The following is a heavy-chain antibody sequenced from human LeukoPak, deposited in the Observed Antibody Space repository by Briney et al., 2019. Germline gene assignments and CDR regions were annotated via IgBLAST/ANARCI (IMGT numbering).Heavy chain of an antibody. CDR2: IYYSGST. J-gene: IGHJ5*02. CDR1: GGSISSGDYY. Sequence: PSETLSLTCTVSGGSISSGDYYWSWIRQPPGKGLEWIGYIYYSGSTYYNPSLKSRVTISVDTSKNQFSLKLSSVTAADTAVYYCARSKRGRSHNWNYVPLGANWFDPWGQGTLVTVSS. D-gene: IGHD1-7*01. CDR3: ARSKRGRSHNWNYVPLGANWFDP. V-gene: IGHV4-30-4*01.